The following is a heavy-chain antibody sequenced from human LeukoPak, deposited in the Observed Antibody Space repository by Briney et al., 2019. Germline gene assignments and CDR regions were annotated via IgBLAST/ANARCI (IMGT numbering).Heavy chain of an antibody. V-gene: IGHV3-30*03. Sequence: GGSLRLSCAASGFSFSSYGMHWVRQAPGKGLEWVAVISYDGSNKYYADSVKGLFTISRDNSKNTLYLQMNSLRAEDTAVYYCATRGLDYWGQGTLVTVSS. D-gene: IGHD3-16*01. CDR1: GFSFSSYG. CDR3: ATRGLDY. J-gene: IGHJ4*02. CDR2: ISYDGSNK.